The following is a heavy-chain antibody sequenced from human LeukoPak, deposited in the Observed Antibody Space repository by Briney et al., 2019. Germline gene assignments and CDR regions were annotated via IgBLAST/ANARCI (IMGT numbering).Heavy chain of an antibody. J-gene: IGHJ6*03. CDR1: GGSFSGYD. V-gene: IGHV4-34*01. CDR2: INHSGRT. Sequence: SETLSLTCAVYGGSFSGYDWSWIRQPPGKGLEWIGEINHSGRTNYNPSLKSRATISVDTSKDQFSLKLSSVTAADTAVYYCARAIAARPYYFYFYMDVWGKGTTVTVSS. D-gene: IGHD6-6*01. CDR3: ARAIAARPYYFYFYMDV.